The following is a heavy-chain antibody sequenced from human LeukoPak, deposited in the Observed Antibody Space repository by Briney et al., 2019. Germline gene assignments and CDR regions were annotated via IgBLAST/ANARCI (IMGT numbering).Heavy chain of an antibody. CDR3: AKDNGDYYFDY. Sequence: GGSLRLSCAASGFTFSNYAMSWVRQAPGKGLEWVSGISGSGGTTHYADSVKGRFTISRDNSKNTLYLQMNSLRAEDSAVYYCAKDNGDYYFDYWGQGTLVTVSS. J-gene: IGHJ4*02. CDR2: ISGSGGTT. D-gene: IGHD3-10*01. V-gene: IGHV3-23*01. CDR1: GFTFSNYA.